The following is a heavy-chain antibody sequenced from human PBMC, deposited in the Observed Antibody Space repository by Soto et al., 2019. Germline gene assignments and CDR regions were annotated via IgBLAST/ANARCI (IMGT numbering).Heavy chain of an antibody. V-gene: IGHV3-23*01. D-gene: IGHD3-10*01. CDR3: AKKVNSGPGSQYFDY. Sequence: GSLRLSCAASGFTFSSYSMSWVRQAPGKGLEWVSGFRTSGDGGTTYYADSVKGRFTISRDNSKNMLFLQMNSLRAEDTAIYYCAKKVNSGPGSQYFDYWGQGTLVTVSS. J-gene: IGHJ4*02. CDR1: GFTFSSYS. CDR2: FRTSGDGGTT.